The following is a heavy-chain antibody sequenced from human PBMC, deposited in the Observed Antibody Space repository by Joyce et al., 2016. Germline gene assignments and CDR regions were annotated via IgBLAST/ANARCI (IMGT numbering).Heavy chain of an antibody. Sequence: QLVQSGPAVRKPATSVKVSCKPSGFIFNSAAVHWVRQAPGQRLEWIGWSAFGSGTTKYAQNLQQTVTFIREVSTSTAYMELTSLRSEDTAVYYCATDRVGALSPWGPGTLVTVSS. V-gene: IGHV1-58*01. D-gene: IGHD1-26*01. CDR3: ATDRVGALSP. J-gene: IGHJ4*02. CDR1: GFIFNSAA. CDR2: SAFGSGTT.